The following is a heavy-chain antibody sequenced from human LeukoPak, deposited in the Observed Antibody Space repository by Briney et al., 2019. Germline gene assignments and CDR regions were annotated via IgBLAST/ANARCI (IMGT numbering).Heavy chain of an antibody. D-gene: IGHD2-8*02. CDR2: DASSTTST. V-gene: IGHV3-23*01. CDR3: SKAPLETCTGAVCYYLDV. J-gene: IGHJ6*03. Sequence: PGGSLGLSCKASEFSISHYAMSWVRQAPGKGLEWVSADASSTTSTYYAKSVRGRFTISRDNSMNTVYLQMNSLRVDDTAVYYCSKAPLETCTGAVCYYLDVWGKGTTVIVSS. CDR1: EFSISHYA.